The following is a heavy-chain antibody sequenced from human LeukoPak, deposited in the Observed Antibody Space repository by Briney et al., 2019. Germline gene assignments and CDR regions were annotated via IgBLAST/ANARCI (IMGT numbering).Heavy chain of an antibody. CDR1: GGSFSGYY. V-gene: IGHV4-34*01. J-gene: IGHJ4*02. D-gene: IGHD1-1*01. CDR2: INHSGST. Sequence: PSETLSLTCAVYGGSFSGYYWSWIRQPPGKGLEWIGEINHSGSTNYNPSLKSRVTISVDTSKNQFSLKLSSVTAADTAVYYCARGLDNWNDGSFDYWGQGTLVTVSS. CDR3: ARGLDNWNDGSFDY.